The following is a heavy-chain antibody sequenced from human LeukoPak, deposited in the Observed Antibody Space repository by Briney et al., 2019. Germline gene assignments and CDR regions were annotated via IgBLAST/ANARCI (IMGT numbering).Heavy chain of an antibody. CDR3: ARVGDFWSPHYMDV. CDR2: IYHSGST. D-gene: IGHD3-3*01. V-gene: IGHV4-30-2*01. J-gene: IGHJ6*03. CDR1: GGSISSGGYY. Sequence: PSETLSLTCTVSGGSISSGGYYWSWIRQPPGKGLEWIGHIYHSGSTYYNPSLKSRVTISVDTSKNQFSLKLSSVTAADTAVYYCARVGDFWSPHYMDVWGKGTTVTVSS.